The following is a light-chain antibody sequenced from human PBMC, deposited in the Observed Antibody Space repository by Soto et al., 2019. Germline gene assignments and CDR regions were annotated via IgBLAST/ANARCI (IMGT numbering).Light chain of an antibody. CDR2: EVS. J-gene: IGLJ1*01. Sequence: QSALTQPASVSGSPGQSIIISCTGTSSDVGSYNLVSWYQQHPGKAPKLMIYEVSKRPSGVSNRFSGSKSGNTASLTISGLQAEDEADYYCQSYDSSLSEGVFGTGTKVTVL. V-gene: IGLV2-23*02. CDR3: QSYDSSLSEGV. CDR1: SSDVGSYNL.